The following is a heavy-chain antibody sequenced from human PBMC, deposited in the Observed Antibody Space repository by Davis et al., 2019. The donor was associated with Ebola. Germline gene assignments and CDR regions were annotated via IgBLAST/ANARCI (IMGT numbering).Heavy chain of an antibody. Sequence: ASVKVSCKASGYTFTSYYMHWVRQAPGQGLEWMGIINPSGGSTNYAQKLQGRVTMTTDTSTSTAYMELRSLRSDDTAVYYCARAITMIVVTTTFDIWGQGTMVTVSS. CDR3: ARAITMIVVTTTFDI. CDR2: INPSGGST. V-gene: IGHV1-46*01. J-gene: IGHJ3*02. D-gene: IGHD3-22*01. CDR1: GYTFTSYY.